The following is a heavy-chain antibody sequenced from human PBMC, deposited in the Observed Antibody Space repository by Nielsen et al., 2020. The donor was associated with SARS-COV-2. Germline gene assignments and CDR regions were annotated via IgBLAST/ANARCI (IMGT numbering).Heavy chain of an antibody. CDR2: IKQDGSEK. CDR1: GFTFSSYW. V-gene: IGHV3-7*01. J-gene: IGHJ3*02. CDR3: RGWLATFDI. Sequence: GGSLRLSCAASGFTFSSYWMSWVRQAPGKGLEWVANIKQDGSEKYYVDSVKGRFTISRDNAKNTLYLQMNSLRAEDTAVYYCRGWLATFDIWGQGTQVTVSS. D-gene: IGHD3-22*01.